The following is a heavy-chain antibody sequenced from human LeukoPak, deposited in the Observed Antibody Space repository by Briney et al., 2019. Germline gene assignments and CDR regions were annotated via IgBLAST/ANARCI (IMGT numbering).Heavy chain of an antibody. CDR1: GFTFSSYA. D-gene: IGHD2/OR15-2a*01. CDR3: AKDRGYRWERYVRTTVFDY. V-gene: IGHV3-23*01. Sequence: GGSLRLSCAASGFTFSSYAMSWVRQAPGKGLEWVSAISGSGGSTYYADSVKGRFTISRDNSKNTLYLQMSSLRAEDTAVYYCAKDRGYRWERYVRTTVFDYWGQGTLVTVSS. CDR2: ISGSGGST. J-gene: IGHJ4*02.